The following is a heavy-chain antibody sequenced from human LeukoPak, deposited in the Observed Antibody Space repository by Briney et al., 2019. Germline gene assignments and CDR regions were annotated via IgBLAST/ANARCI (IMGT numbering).Heavy chain of an antibody. V-gene: IGHV3-7*01. J-gene: IGHJ4*02. CDR1: GFTFSSYA. Sequence: GGSLRLSCAASGFTFSSYAMSWVRQAPGKWLEWVAIIRPDANDGSYVDSVKGRFTISRDNAKNSLYLQLHSLRAEDTAVYFCARADWGSIDYWGQGALVTVSS. CDR2: IRPDANDG. D-gene: IGHD7-27*01. CDR3: ARADWGSIDY.